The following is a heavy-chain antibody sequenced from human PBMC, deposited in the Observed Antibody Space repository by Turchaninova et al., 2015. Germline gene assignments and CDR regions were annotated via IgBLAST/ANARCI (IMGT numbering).Heavy chain of an antibody. J-gene: IGHJ4*02. CDR1: GFTFSSYA. Sequence: EVQLVESGGGLVQPGGSLRLSCAASGFTFSSYAMTWVRQAQGKGVEWVSAVTGGGGITHYADSVKGRFTVSGDNSKNPLYLQMNSLRAEYTAVYYCAKPDYFDSSGYYPRAAYWGQGTLVTVSS. D-gene: IGHD3-22*01. CDR2: VTGGGGIT. CDR3: AKPDYFDSSGYYPRAAY. V-gene: IGHV3-23*04.